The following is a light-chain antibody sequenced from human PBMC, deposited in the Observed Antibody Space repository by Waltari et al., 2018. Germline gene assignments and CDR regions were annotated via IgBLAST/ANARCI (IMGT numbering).Light chain of an antibody. CDR1: ISDIGAYNH. Sequence: QSALTQPASVSGSPGQSITISCTGTISDIGAYNHVSWYQQYPGQAPKLLIFDVSYRPPGVFERCAGSKSCNTASLTISGLQAEDEADYYCSSFTTSSSWIFGGGTKLTVL. V-gene: IGLV2-14*03. CDR3: SSFTTSSSWI. CDR2: DVS. J-gene: IGLJ2*01.